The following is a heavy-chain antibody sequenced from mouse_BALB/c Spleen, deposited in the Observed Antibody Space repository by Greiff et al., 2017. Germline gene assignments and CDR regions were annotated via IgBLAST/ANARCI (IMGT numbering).Heavy chain of an antibody. CDR1: GFNIKDTY. CDR2: IDPANGNT. V-gene: IGHV14-3*02. D-gene: IGHD1-1*01. CDR3: ARGDYYGSSGAY. J-gene: IGHJ3*01. Sequence: EVQLQESGAELVKPGASVKLSCTASGFNIKDTYMHWVKQRPEQGLEWIGRIDPANGNTKYDPKFQGKATITADTSSNTAYLQLSSLTSEDTAVYYCARGDYYGSSGAYWGQGTLVTVSA.